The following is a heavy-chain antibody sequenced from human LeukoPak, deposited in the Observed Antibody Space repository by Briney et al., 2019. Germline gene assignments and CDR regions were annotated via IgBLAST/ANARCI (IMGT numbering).Heavy chain of an antibody. V-gene: IGHV1-46*01. CDR3: ASGGFLDFDY. Sequence: GASVKVSCKAAGYTFTSYYMHWVLQAPGQGLEWVGMINPSGGSTSNAQKFQARVTTPRATSTSPVYMQLSTPRSEDSAVYYCASGGFLDFDYWGQGTLVTVSS. CDR2: INPSGGST. D-gene: IGHD4-23*01. J-gene: IGHJ4*02. CDR1: GYTFTSYY.